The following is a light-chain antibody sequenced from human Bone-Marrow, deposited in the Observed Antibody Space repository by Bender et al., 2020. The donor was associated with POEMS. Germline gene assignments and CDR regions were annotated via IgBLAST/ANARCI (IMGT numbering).Light chain of an antibody. Sequence: QSALTQPASVSGPPGQSITLSCTRTSSVIGGYNYAPWHQQHPGKPPKLMIFGVNNRPSGVSNRFSGSKSGNTASLTISGLQAEEEADYFCISYTSSSTVVFGGGTKLTVL. CDR3: ISYTSSSTVV. CDR2: GVN. V-gene: IGLV2-14*03. J-gene: IGLJ3*02. CDR1: SSVIGGYNY.